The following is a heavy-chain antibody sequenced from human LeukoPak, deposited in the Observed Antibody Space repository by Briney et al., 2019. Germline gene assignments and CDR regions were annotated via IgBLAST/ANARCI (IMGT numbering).Heavy chain of an antibody. D-gene: IGHD1-26*01. CDR2: ISSSSGTI. Sequence: PGGSLRLSCAASGFTFSSYSMNWVRQAPGKGLEWVSYISSSSGTIYYADSVKGRFTISRDNAKNSLYLQMNSLRAEDTAVYYCARDRRYYDDAFDIWGEGTMVTVSS. J-gene: IGHJ3*02. CDR1: GFTFSSYS. V-gene: IGHV3-48*04. CDR3: ARDRRYYDDAFDI.